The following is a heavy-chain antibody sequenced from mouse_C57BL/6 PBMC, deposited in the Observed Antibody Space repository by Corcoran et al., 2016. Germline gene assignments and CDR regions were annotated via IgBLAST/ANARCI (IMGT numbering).Heavy chain of an antibody. CDR3: TREVIYYYGN. V-gene: IGHV1-15*01. J-gene: IGHJ2*01. D-gene: IGHD1-1*01. Sequence: QVQLQQSGAELVRPGASVTLSCKASGYTFTDYEMHWVKQTPVHGLEWIGAIDPETGGTAYNQKFKGKAILTADKSSSTAYMELRSLTSEDSAVYYCTREVIYYYGNWGQGTTLTVSS. CDR1: GYTFTDYE. CDR2: IDPETGGT.